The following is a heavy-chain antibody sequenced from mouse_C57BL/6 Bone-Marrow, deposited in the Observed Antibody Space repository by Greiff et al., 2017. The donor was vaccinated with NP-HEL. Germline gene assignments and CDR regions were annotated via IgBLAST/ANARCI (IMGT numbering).Heavy chain of an antibody. J-gene: IGHJ4*01. CDR1: GFTFSDYY. CDR3: AKEGGLRRRTYAMDY. D-gene: IGHD2-4*01. Sequence: DVQLVASEGGLVQPGRSMKLSCTTSGFTFSDYYMACVRQVPEKGLVLVATFNYDGSITYFLFSLPSRFIISRDNAKNILYLQNSSLKSEDTATYYCAKEGGLRRRTYAMDYWGQGTSVTVSS. V-gene: IGHV5-16*01. CDR2: FNYDGSIT.